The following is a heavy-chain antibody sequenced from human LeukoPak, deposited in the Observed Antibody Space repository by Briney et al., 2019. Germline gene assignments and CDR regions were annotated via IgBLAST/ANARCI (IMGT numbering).Heavy chain of an antibody. D-gene: IGHD6-6*01. Sequence: GGSLKFSFAAPGYPLTDHGRHGFAQAPGKGLEWVPDIWFDGSQEYYADTVKGRFPISRDISKSILYLQMNSLRAEDTGVYYCARDLAAARLDFRGQGTLVTVSS. CDR3: ARDLAAARLDF. CDR2: IWFDGSQE. CDR1: GYPLTDHG. J-gene: IGHJ4*02. V-gene: IGHV3-33*01.